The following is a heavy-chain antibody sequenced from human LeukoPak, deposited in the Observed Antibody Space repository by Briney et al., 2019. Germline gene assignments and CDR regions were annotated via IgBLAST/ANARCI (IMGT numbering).Heavy chain of an antibody. CDR1: GGPIRSCGYY. D-gene: IGHD4-17*01. J-gene: IGHJ5*02. Sequence: SQTLSLTCTVSGGPIRSCGYYWSWIPQHPGKGPEWIGYIYFSGSTYYKPSLKSRGSISVDTSKNQVSLKLSSVTAADTAVYYCARELTTVRPPDNWFDPWGQGTLVTVSS. CDR3: ARELTTVRPPDNWFDP. CDR2: IYFSGST. V-gene: IGHV4-31*03.